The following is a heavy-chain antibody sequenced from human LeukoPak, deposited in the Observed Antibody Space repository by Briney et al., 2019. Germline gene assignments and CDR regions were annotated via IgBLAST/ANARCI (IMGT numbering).Heavy chain of an antibody. CDR2: IYYSGST. CDR1: GGSISSSSYY. D-gene: IGHD1-26*01. V-gene: IGHV4-39*02. J-gene: IGHJ4*02. Sequence: SETLSLTCTVSGGSISSSSYYWGWIRQPPGKGLEWIGCIYYSGSTYYNPSLKSRVTISVDTSKNQFSLKLSSVTAADTAVYYCAREGGYSGSYYGYWGQGTLVTVSS. CDR3: AREGGYSGSYYGY.